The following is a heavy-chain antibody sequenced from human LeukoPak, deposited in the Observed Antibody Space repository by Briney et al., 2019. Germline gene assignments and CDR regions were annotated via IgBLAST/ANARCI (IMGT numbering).Heavy chain of an antibody. CDR2: ISWNSGSI. CDR3: AKDPLRYFDWSYFDY. J-gene: IGHJ4*02. D-gene: IGHD3-9*01. CDR1: VFTFDDYA. Sequence: QAGRSLRLSCAASVFTFDDYAMPWVRQAPGKGLEWVSGISWNSGSIGYADSVKGRFTISRDNAKNSLYLQMNSLRAEDTALYYCAKDPLRYFDWSYFDYWGQGTLVTVSS. V-gene: IGHV3-9*01.